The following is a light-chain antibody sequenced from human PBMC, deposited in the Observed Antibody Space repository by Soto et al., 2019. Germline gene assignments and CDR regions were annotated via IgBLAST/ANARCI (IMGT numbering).Light chain of an antibody. CDR1: QSVSNNY. CDR2: GAS. J-gene: IGKJ1*01. V-gene: IGKV3-20*01. CDR3: QQYGITPVP. Sequence: EIVLTQSPGTLSLSPGERATLSCRASQSVSNNYLAWYQQKPGQAPRLLIYGASNRATGIPDRFSGSGSGTRFTLTISRLEPEDSAVYYCQQYGITPVPFGQGTKVDIK.